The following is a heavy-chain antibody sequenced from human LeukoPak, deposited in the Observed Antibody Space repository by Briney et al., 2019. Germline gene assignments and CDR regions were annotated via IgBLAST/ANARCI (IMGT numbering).Heavy chain of an antibody. CDR3: STLTSRSLSDS. CDR1: GFTFTNVW. Sequence: GGSLRLSCAASGFTFTNVWMNWVRQAPGKGLEWVGRIKSKADGETIDYAAPVKGRFTFSRDDSKNMLYLQMNSLKSEDTAVYYCSTLTSRSLSDSWGQGTLVTVSS. D-gene: IGHD1-20*01. V-gene: IGHV3-15*07. J-gene: IGHJ4*02. CDR2: IKSKADGETI.